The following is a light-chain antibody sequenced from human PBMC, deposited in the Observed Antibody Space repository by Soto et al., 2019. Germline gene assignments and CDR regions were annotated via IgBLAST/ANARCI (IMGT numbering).Light chain of an antibody. V-gene: IGKV1-5*01. Sequence: DIQMTQSPSTLSASVGDRVTFTCRASQTISRRLAWYQQKPGKAPKLLIYDASSLESGVPSRFSGSGSGTEFTLTIISLQPDNFATYYCQQYSSFSPWTFGQGTKVDIK. CDR1: QTISRR. CDR3: QQYSSFSPWT. CDR2: DAS. J-gene: IGKJ1*01.